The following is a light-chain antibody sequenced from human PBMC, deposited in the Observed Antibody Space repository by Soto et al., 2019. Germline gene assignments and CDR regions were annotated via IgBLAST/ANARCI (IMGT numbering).Light chain of an antibody. CDR3: QQYNNWPRT. Sequence: EIVMTQSPATLSVSPGERATLSCRASQSVSSNLAWYQKKPGQAPRLLIYGASIRATGIPARFSGSGSGTEFTLTISSLQSEDFAVYYCQQYNNWPRTFGQGTTVDIK. CDR2: GAS. V-gene: IGKV3-15*01. J-gene: IGKJ1*01. CDR1: QSVSSN.